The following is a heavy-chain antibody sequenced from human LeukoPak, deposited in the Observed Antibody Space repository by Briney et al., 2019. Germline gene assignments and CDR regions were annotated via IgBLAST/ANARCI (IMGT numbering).Heavy chain of an antibody. J-gene: IGHJ4*02. CDR3: ASSLDEWGSERV. CDR2: IYYSGST. D-gene: IGHD7-27*01. Sequence: SETLSLTCTVSGGSISSYYWSWIRQPPGKGLEWIGYIYYSGSTNYNPSLKSRVTISVDTSKNQFSLKLSSVTAADTAVYYCASSLDEWGSERVWGQGTLVTVSS. V-gene: IGHV4-59*08. CDR1: GGSISSYY.